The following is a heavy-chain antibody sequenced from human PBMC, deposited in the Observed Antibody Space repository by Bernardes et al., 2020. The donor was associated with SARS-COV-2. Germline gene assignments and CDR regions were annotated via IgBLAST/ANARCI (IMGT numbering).Heavy chain of an antibody. J-gene: IGHJ6*02. Sequence: GGSLRLSCAASGFTFSNYAMNWARQAPGKGLEWVSGISSGGGTTYYADSVRGQFTISRDNSKNMLYLQMNSLRAEDTAVYYWASSPCSSTSCYYYYGMDVWGQGTTVTVSS. CDR2: ISSGGGTT. CDR1: GFTFSNYA. V-gene: IGHV3-23*01. D-gene: IGHD2-2*01. CDR3: ASSPCSSTSCYYYYGMDV.